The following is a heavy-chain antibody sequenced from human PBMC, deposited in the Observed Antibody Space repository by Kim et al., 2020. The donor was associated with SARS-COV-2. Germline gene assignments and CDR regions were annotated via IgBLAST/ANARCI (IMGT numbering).Heavy chain of an antibody. V-gene: IGHV6-1*01. Sequence: YNSDAVSVKSRITNNHDTSKNQFSLQLNSVTPEDTAVYYCTRTKAGLFDYWGQGTLVTVSS. CDR2: YN. D-gene: IGHD6-13*01. J-gene: IGHJ4*02. CDR3: TRTKAGLFDY.